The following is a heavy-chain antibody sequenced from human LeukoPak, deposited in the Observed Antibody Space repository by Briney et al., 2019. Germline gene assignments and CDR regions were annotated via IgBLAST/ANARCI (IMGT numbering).Heavy chain of an antibody. CDR3: AKIGAAGNAFDI. CDR2: IQQDGSEK. J-gene: IGHJ3*02. CDR1: GFTFSSYW. Sequence: GGSLRLSCAASGFTFSSYWMSWVRQAPGKGLEWVANIQQDGSEKYYVDSVKGRFTISRDNAKNSLYLQTNSLRAGDTAVYYCAKIGAAGNAFDIWGQGTMVTVSS. V-gene: IGHV3-7*01. D-gene: IGHD6-13*01.